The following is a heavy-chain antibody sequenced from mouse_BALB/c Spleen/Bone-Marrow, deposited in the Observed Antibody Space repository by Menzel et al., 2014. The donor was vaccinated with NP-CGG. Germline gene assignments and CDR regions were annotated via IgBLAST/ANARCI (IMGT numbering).Heavy chain of an antibody. V-gene: IGHV5-9-1*01. Sequence: DVMLVESGGGLVKPGGSLKLSCAASGFTFSSYAMSWVRQTPEKRLEWVATISSGGSYTYYPDSVKGRFTISRDNAKNTLYLQMSSLRPEDTAMYYCARPPYYGSSEWYFDVWGAGTTVTVSS. CDR3: ARPPYYGSSEWYFDV. CDR2: ISSGGSYT. J-gene: IGHJ1*01. CDR1: GFTFSSYA. D-gene: IGHD1-1*01.